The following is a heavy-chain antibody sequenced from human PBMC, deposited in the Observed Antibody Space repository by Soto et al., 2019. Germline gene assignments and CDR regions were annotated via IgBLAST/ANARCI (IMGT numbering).Heavy chain of an antibody. V-gene: IGHV1-69*13. CDR3: ARDQNGSPHFDY. D-gene: IGHD1-26*01. CDR2: IIPIFGTA. J-gene: IGHJ4*02. Sequence: GASVKVSCKASGGTFSSYAISWVRQAPGQGLEWMGGIIPIFGTANYAQRFQGRVTITADESTSTAYMELSSLRSEDTAVYYCARDQNGSPHFDYWGQGILVTVSS. CDR1: GGTFSSYA.